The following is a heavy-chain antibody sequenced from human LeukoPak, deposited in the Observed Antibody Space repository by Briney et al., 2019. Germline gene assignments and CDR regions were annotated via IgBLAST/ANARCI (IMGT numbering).Heavy chain of an antibody. Sequence: PGGSLRLSCAASGFTFSSYGMHWVRQAPGKGLEWVAVISYDGSNKYYADSVKGRFTISRDNSKNTLYLQMNSLRAEDTAVYYCAKDALTYCSGGSCSNHFDYWGQGTLVTVSS. V-gene: IGHV3-30*18. CDR1: GFTFSSYG. CDR3: AKDALTYCSGGSCSNHFDY. D-gene: IGHD2-15*01. J-gene: IGHJ4*02. CDR2: ISYDGSNK.